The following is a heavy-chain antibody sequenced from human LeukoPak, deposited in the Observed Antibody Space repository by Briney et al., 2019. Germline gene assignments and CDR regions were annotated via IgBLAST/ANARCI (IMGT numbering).Heavy chain of an antibody. Sequence: GGSLRLSCAASGFTFSSFAMSWVRQAPGKGLEWVSAISNSGGSTYYADSVKGRFTISRDNSKNTLYLQMNSLRAEDTAVYYCAKGSSATLGGAFDIWGQGTMVTVSS. D-gene: IGHD3-22*01. J-gene: IGHJ3*02. CDR3: AKGSSATLGGAFDI. V-gene: IGHV3-23*01. CDR1: GFTFSSFA. CDR2: ISNSGGST.